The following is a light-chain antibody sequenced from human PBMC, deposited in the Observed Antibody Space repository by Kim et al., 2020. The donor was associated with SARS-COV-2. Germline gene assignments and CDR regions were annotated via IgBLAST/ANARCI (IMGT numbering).Light chain of an antibody. CDR1: QSVSTS. V-gene: IGKV3-11*01. CDR3: QQRNSWPLT. CDR2: DAS. J-gene: IGKJ4*01. Sequence: LSPGETATLSCRASQSVSTSLAWYQHRPGQPPRLLIYDASNRATGIPARFSGSGSGTDFTLTISSLEPEDFAVYYCQQRNSWPLTFGGGTKVDIK.